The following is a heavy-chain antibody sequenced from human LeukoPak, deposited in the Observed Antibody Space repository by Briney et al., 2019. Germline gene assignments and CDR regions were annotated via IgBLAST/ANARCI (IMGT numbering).Heavy chain of an antibody. CDR1: GYTFTSYD. J-gene: IGHJ4*02. D-gene: IGHD3-10*01. CDR2: MNPNSGNT. CDR3: ARGRLLGWFGELLPHPFDY. V-gene: IGHV1-8*01. Sequence: ASVKVSCKASGYTFTSYDINWVRQATGQGLEWMGWMNPNSGNTGYAQKFQGRVTMTRNTSISTAYMELSSLRSEDTAVYYCARGRLLGWFGELLPHPFDYWGQGTLVTVSS.